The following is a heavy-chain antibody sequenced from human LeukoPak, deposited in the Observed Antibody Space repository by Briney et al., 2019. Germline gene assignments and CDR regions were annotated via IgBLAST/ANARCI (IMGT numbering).Heavy chain of an antibody. D-gene: IGHD2-2*01. CDR2: IYYTGTT. CDR3: ARGYRRDVVVPAATYFDY. CDR1: GDSIITYY. J-gene: IGHJ4*02. V-gene: IGHV4-59*01. Sequence: SETLSLTCTVSGDSIITYYLSWIRQPPGKGLEWIGSIYYTGTTDYNPSLKSRVTISVDTSKNQFSLKVSSVTAADTAVYYCARGYRRDVVVPAATYFDYWGQGTLVTVSS.